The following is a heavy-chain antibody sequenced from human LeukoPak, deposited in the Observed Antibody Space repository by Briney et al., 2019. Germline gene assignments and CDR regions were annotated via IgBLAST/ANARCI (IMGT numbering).Heavy chain of an antibody. D-gene: IGHD6-19*01. J-gene: IGHJ3*02. Sequence: SVKVSCKASGGTFSSYAISWVRQAPGQGLEWMGGIIPIFGTANYAQKFQGRVTITADKSTSTAYMELSSLRSEDTAVYYCARKPIAVADSAFDIWGQGTMVTVSS. CDR2: IIPIFGTA. V-gene: IGHV1-69*06. CDR1: GGTFSSYA. CDR3: ARKPIAVADSAFDI.